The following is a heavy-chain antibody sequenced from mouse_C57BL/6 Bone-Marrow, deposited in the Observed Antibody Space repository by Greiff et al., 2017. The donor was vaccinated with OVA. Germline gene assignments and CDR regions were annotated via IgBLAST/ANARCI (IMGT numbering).Heavy chain of an antibody. CDR3: AREGGKGIYYAMDY. D-gene: IGHD1-1*02. J-gene: IGHJ4*01. CDR1: GFNIKNTY. V-gene: IGHV14-3*01. CDR2: IDPANGNT. Sequence: VHVKQSVAELVRPGASVKLSCTASGFNIKNTYMHWVKQRPEQGLEWIGRIDPANGNTTYAPKFQGKAPITADTSSNTAYLQLSSLTSEDTAIYYCAREGGKGIYYAMDYWGQGTSVTVSS.